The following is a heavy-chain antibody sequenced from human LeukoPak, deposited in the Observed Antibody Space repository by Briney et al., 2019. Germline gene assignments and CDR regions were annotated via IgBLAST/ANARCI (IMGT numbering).Heavy chain of an antibody. D-gene: IGHD3-22*01. Sequence: SETLSLTCTVSGGSISSYYWSWIRQPPGKGLEWIGYIYYSGSTNYNPSLKSRVTISVDKSKNQFSLKLSSVTAADTAVYYCTTYYYDSSGYYAPDWGQGTLVTVSS. J-gene: IGHJ4*02. V-gene: IGHV4-59*12. CDR1: GGSISSYY. CDR2: IYYSGST. CDR3: TTYYYDSSGYYAPD.